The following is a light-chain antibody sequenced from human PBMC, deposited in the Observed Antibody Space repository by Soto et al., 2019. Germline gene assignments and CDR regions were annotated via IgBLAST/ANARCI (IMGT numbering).Light chain of an antibody. J-gene: IGKJ5*01. CDR2: GAF. Sequence: EIMLTQSPGTLSLSPGERATLPCRASQSLSNNYLAWYQQKPGQAPRLLIWGAFSRATGIPDRFSGSGSGTDFTLTIGRLEPEDFAVYYCQQYGSSPVTFGQGTRLQTK. CDR3: QQYGSSPVT. V-gene: IGKV3-20*01. CDR1: QSLSNNY.